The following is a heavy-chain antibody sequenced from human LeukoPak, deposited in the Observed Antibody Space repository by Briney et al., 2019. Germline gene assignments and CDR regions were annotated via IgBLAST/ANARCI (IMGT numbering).Heavy chain of an antibody. V-gene: IGHV1-8*02. Sequence: ASVKVSCKASAYTFTSHDINWVRQATGQGLEWMGWMNPNSGNTGYAQKFQGRVTMTRNTSISTAYMELSSLRSEDTAVYYCARGRGRGIAAAGSFFDYWGQGTLVTVSS. D-gene: IGHD6-13*01. J-gene: IGHJ4*02. CDR3: ARGRGRGIAAAGSFFDY. CDR2: MNPNSGNT. CDR1: AYTFTSHD.